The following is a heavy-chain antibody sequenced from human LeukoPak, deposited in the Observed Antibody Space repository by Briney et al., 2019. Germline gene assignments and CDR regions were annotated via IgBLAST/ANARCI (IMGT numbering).Heavy chain of an antibody. V-gene: IGHV3-30*02. CDR1: GFIFSTYG. D-gene: IGHD3-10*01. J-gene: IGHJ4*02. CDR2: MQFDGSHK. CDR3: AKGAYGSGTYLDY. Sequence: PGGSLRLSCVASGFIFSTYGMHWVRQAPGKGLEWVAFMQFDGSHKYYADSVRGRFTISEDSSKNTLYLQMNSLRAEDTAMYYCAKGAYGSGTYLDYWGQGTLVTVSS.